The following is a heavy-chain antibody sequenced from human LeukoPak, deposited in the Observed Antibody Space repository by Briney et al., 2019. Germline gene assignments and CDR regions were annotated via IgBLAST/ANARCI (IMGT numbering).Heavy chain of an antibody. CDR3: ARAQWLVASFDY. CDR2: IYSGGST. CDR1: GFTVSSNY. D-gene: IGHD6-19*01. J-gene: IGHJ4*02. V-gene: IGHV3-53*01. Sequence: GGSLRLSCAASGFTVSSNYMSWVRRAPGKGLEWVSVIYSGGSTYYADSVKGRFTISRDNSKNTLYLQMNSLRAEDTAVYYCARAQWLVASFDYWGQGTLVTVSS.